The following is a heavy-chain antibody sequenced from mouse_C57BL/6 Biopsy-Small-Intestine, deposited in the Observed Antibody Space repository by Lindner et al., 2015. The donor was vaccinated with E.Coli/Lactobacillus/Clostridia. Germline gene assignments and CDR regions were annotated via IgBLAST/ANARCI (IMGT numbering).Heavy chain of an antibody. D-gene: IGHD1-1*01. Sequence: EVQLQESGEDVQPKGSLKLSCAASGFTFNTYAMHWVRQAPGKGLEWVARIRSKSSNYATYYADSVKDRFTISRDDSQSMLYLQMNNLKTEDTAMYYCVRETTVDWYFDVWGTGTTVTVSS. J-gene: IGHJ1*03. CDR1: GFTFNTYA. V-gene: IGHV10-3*01. CDR2: IRSKSSNYAT. CDR3: VRETTVDWYFDV.